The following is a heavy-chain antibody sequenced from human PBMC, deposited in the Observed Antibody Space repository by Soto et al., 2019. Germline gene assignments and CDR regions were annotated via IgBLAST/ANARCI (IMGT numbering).Heavy chain of an antibody. CDR3: ARAYYDSSGPDVAFDI. J-gene: IGHJ3*02. V-gene: IGHV1-69*13. CDR2: IIPIFGTA. Sequence: SVKVSCKASGGTFSSYAISWVRQAPGQGLEWMGGIIPIFGTANYARKFQGRVTITADESTSTAYMELSSLRSEDTAVYYCARAYYDSSGPDVAFDIWGQGTMVTVSS. D-gene: IGHD3-22*01. CDR1: GGTFSSYA.